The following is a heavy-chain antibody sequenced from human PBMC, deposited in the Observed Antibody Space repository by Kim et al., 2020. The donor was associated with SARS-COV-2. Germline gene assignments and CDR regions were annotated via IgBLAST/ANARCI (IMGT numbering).Heavy chain of an antibody. D-gene: IGHD5-12*01. J-gene: IGHJ3*02. V-gene: IGHV3-33*01. CDR1: GFTFSSYG. Sequence: GGSLRLSCAASGFTFSSYGMPWVRQAPGKGLEWVAVIWYDGSNKYYAYSVKGRFSISSDNSKNTRYLQMNSLRAEATAVYYCSSALEMATTESDAFDIWG. CDR2: IWYDGSNK. CDR3: SSALEMATTESDAFDI.